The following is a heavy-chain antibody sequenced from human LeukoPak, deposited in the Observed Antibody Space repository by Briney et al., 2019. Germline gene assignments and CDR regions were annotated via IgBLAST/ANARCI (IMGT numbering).Heavy chain of an antibody. CDR2: IYHSGST. V-gene: IGHV4-30-2*01. Sequence: PSQTLSLTCTVSGGSISSGGYYWSWIRQPPGKGLEWIGYIYHSGSTYYNPSLKSRVTISVDKSKNQFSLKLSSVTAADTAVYYCARDMPGKSLNYWGQGTLVTVSS. J-gene: IGHJ4*02. D-gene: IGHD2-2*01. CDR1: GGSISSGGYY. CDR3: ARDMPGKSLNY.